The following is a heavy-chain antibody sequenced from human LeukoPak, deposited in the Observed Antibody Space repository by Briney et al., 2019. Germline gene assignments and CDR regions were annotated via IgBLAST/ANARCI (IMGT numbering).Heavy chain of an antibody. D-gene: IGHD2-2*01. CDR3: ARLRWDIVAVPAARGLWFDP. V-gene: IGHV4-34*01. J-gene: IGHJ5*02. Sequence: PSETLSLTCAVYGGSFSGYYWSWIRQPPGKGLEWIGEINHSGSTNYNPSLKSRVTISVDTSKNQFSLKLSSVTAADTAVYYCARLRWDIVAVPAARGLWFDPWGQGTLVTVSS. CDR2: INHSGST. CDR1: GGSFSGYY.